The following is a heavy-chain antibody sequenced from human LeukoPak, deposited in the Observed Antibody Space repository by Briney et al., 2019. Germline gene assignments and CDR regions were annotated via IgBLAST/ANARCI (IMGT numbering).Heavy chain of an antibody. CDR2: ISSNSLHI. CDR1: GFSFRHYG. D-gene: IGHD3-9*01. CDR3: AKSMTGLDDY. V-gene: IGHV3-21*01. Sequence: GGSLRLSCAASGFSFRHYGMYWVRQAPGKGLEWVSSISSNSLHIFYADSVRGRFTISRDNAKNTLYLQMNSLRVEDTAVYFCAKSMTGLDDYWGQGTLVTVSS. J-gene: IGHJ4*02.